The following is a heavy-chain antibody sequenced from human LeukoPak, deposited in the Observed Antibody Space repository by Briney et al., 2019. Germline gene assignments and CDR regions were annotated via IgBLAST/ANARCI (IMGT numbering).Heavy chain of an antibody. V-gene: IGHV4-4*02. CDR1: GGSISSSYW. CDR3: ARLYLPATRFDY. Sequence: SGTLSLTCAVSGGSISSSYWWSWIRQPPGKGLEWIGEIYHSGSTNYNLSLKSRVTISVDKSKNQFSLKLNSVTAADTAVYYCARLYLPATRFDYWGQGTLVTVSS. J-gene: IGHJ4*02. D-gene: IGHD5-24*01. CDR2: IYHSGST.